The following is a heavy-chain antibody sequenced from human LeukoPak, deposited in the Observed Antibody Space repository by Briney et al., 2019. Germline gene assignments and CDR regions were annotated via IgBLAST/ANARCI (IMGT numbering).Heavy chain of an antibody. D-gene: IGHD5-24*01. Sequence: GGSLRLSCTAAGFTFGDYAISWFRQAPGKGLQWVGFIAGKTHTGTTEYAASAKGRFSISRDDSKSVAYLEMNSLNTEDTAVYYCSRDSYGYQPEFGFAVWGPGTTVTVSS. CDR2: IAGKTHTGTT. CDR1: GFTFGDYA. J-gene: IGHJ6*02. V-gene: IGHV3-49*03. CDR3: SRDSYGYQPEFGFAV.